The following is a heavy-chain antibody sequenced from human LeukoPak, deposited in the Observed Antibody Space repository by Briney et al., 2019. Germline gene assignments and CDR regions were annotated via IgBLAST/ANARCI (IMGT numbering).Heavy chain of an antibody. CDR2: IYTSGSI. CDR3: AREVLESLDS. Sequence: SETLSLTCTVSGGSISSYYWSWIRQPAGKGLEWIGRIYTSGSINYNPSLESRVTILVDKSKNQFSLKLSSVTAADTAVYYCAREVLESLDSWGQGTLVTVSS. V-gene: IGHV4-4*07. CDR1: GGSISSYY. D-gene: IGHD2/OR15-2a*01. J-gene: IGHJ5*02.